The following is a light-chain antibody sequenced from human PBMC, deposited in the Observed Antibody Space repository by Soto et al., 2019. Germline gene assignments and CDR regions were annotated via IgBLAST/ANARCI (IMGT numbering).Light chain of an antibody. J-gene: IGKJ1*01. Sequence: DIQMTQSPSTLSASVGDRVTITCRASQSISNWLAWYQQRPGKAPKLLIYKASSLEGGVPSRFNGSASGTEYHLTIRSLHPDEFATYYCQQYNPYSRTFGQGTKVEIK. V-gene: IGKV1-5*03. CDR3: QQYNPYSRT. CDR1: QSISNW. CDR2: KAS.